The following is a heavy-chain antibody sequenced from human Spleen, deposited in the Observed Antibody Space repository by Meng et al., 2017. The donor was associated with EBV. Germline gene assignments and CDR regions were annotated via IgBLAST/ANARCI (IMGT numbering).Heavy chain of an antibody. V-gene: IGHV2-5*02. Sequence: HTTCKESVPTLLKPTTTPLLTCTFSGFSPSTSEVGVGWIRQPPGKALEWLALIYWDDDKRYSPSLKNRLTITKDTSKNQVVLTMTNMDPVDTATYYCAHKTTGIYFRWFDPWGQGILVTVSS. CDR2: IYWDDDK. CDR3: AHKTTGIYFRWFDP. J-gene: IGHJ5*02. D-gene: IGHD1-1*01. CDR1: GFSPSTSEVG.